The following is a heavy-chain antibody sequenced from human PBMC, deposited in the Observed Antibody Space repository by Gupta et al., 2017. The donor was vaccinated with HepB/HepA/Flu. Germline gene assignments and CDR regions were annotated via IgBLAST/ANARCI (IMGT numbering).Heavy chain of an antibody. D-gene: IGHD3-22*01. CDR1: GYTFTNYY. CDR3: ASGTSSGRYYFDY. J-gene: IGHJ4*02. V-gene: IGHV1-46*01. Sequence: QVQLVQSGAAVKKPGASVQVSCKASGYTFTNYYMQWVRQAPGQGLEWMGIINPSGGSTSYAQKFQGRVTMTRDTSTNTVYMELSSLRSEDTAVYYCASGTSSGRYYFDYWGQGTLVTVSS. CDR2: INPSGGST.